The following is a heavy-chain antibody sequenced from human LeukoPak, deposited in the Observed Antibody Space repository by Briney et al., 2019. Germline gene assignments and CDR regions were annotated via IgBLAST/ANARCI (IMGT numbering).Heavy chain of an antibody. Sequence: GGSLRLSCAASGFTFSSYWMDWVRQVPGKGLVWVSRINSDGSSTRYADSVKGRSTISRDNAKNTLYLQMNSLRVEDTAVYYCTREALGYWFDPWGQGILVTVSS. CDR3: TREALGYWFDP. CDR1: GFTFSSYW. J-gene: IGHJ5*02. D-gene: IGHD1-26*01. CDR2: INSDGSST. V-gene: IGHV3-74*01.